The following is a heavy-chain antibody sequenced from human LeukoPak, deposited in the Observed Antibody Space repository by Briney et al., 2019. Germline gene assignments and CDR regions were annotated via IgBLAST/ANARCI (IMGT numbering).Heavy chain of an antibody. Sequence: DPSETLSLTCAVYGDSISRSNYYWGWIRQPPGKGLEWIGSIYYSGSTDYNPSLKSQVTMSVDTSKSQFSLKVNSVTAADTAVYYCARRDRYSSGQFDHWGQGTLVTVSS. D-gene: IGHD5-18*01. CDR2: IYYSGST. CDR1: GDSISRSNYY. CDR3: ARRDRYSSGQFDH. J-gene: IGHJ4*02. V-gene: IGHV4-39*01.